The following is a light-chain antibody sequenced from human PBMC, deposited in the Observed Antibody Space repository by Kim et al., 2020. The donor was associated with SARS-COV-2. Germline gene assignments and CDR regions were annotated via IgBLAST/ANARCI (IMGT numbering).Light chain of an antibody. J-gene: IGLJ3*02. Sequence: VGPGQTASIICSGDNLGDKHTYGYQQKPGQSPVLDIYQDTKRPSGIPERFSGSNSGNTATLTISGTQALDEGDYYCQAWDSSTAVFGGGTQLTVL. CDR1: NLGDKH. V-gene: IGLV3-1*01. CDR2: QDT. CDR3: QAWDSSTAV.